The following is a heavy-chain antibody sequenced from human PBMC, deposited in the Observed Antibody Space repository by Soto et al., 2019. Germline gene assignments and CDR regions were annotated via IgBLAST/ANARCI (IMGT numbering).Heavy chain of an antibody. CDR3: ARRTSGYDASYFDY. V-gene: IGHV4-59*08. Sequence: QVQLQESGPGLVKSSETLSLTCTVSGGSISSYYWSWIRQPPGKGLEWIGYIYYSGSTNYNPSLMSRVTISVDTSKNQFSLKLSSVTAADTAVYYCARRTSGYDASYFDYWGQGTLVTVSS. J-gene: IGHJ4*02. CDR2: IYYSGST. D-gene: IGHD5-12*01. CDR1: GGSISSYY.